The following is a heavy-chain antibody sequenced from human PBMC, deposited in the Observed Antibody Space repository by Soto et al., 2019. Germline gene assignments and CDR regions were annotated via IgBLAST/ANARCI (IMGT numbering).Heavy chain of an antibody. V-gene: IGHV4-59*01. D-gene: IGHD3-3*01. CDR3: ARGASVLDFWSGYSITSWFDP. CDR1: GGSISSYY. Sequence: PSETLSLTCTVSGGSISSYYWSWIRQPPGKGLEWIGYIYYSGSTNYNPSLKSRVTISVDTSKNQFSLKLSSVTAADTAVYYCARGASVLDFWSGYSITSWFDPWGQGTLVTVSS. CDR2: IYYSGST. J-gene: IGHJ5*02.